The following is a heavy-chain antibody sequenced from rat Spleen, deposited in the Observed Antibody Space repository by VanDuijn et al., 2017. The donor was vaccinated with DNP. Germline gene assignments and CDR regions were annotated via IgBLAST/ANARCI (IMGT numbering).Heavy chain of an antibody. CDR2: IWSGGTT. D-gene: IGHD1-4*01. CDR3: ARSPGYYWYFDF. CDR1: GVSFSSNS. V-gene: IGHV2-1*01. Sequence: QVQLQESGPGLVQPSQTLSLTCTVSGVSFSSNSVHWVRQPPGKGLEWVGAIWSGGTTDYNSALRSRLSISRDTSKSQVFLKMNSVQTEDTAMYFCARSPGYYWYFDFWGPGTMVTVSS. J-gene: IGHJ1*01.